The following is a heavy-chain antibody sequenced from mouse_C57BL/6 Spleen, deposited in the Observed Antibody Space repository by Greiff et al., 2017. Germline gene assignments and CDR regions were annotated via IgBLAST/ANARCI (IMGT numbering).Heavy chain of an antibody. J-gene: IGHJ2*01. Sequence: QVQLQQSGAELVRPGASVKLSCKASGYTFTDYSINWVKQRPGQGLEWIARIYPGSGNTYYNEKFKGKATLTAEKSSSTAYMQLSSLTSEDSAVYFCARSTTVVATDYWGQGTTLTVSS. V-gene: IGHV1-76*01. CDR1: GYTFTDYS. D-gene: IGHD1-1*01. CDR2: IYPGSGNT. CDR3: ARSTTVVATDY.